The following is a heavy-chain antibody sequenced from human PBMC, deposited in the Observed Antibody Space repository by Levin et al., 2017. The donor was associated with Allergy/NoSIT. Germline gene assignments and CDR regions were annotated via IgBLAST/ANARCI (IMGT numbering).Heavy chain of an antibody. CDR3: ATPEEQQLAAFDI. J-gene: IGHJ3*02. V-gene: IGHV1-2*02. D-gene: IGHD6-13*01. Sequence: GESLKISCRASGYTFTNYYMHWVRQAPGQGLEWMGWINPNSGGTNYAQKFQGRVTMTRDTSISTAYMELSRLRSDDTAVYYCATPEEQQLAAFDIWGQGTMVTVSS. CDR2: INPNSGGT. CDR1: GYTFTNYY.